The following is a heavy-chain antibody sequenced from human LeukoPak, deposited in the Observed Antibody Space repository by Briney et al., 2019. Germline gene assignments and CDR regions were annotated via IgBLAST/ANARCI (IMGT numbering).Heavy chain of an antibody. Sequence: ASVKVSCKASGGTFSSYAISWVRQAPGQGLEWMGGIIPIFGTANYAQKFQGRVTITADESTSTAYMELSSLRSEDTAVYYCARSSQVGPTTTFDYWGQGTLVTVSS. CDR1: GGTFSSYA. CDR3: ARSSQVGPTTTFDY. J-gene: IGHJ4*02. D-gene: IGHD1-26*01. CDR2: IIPIFGTA. V-gene: IGHV1-69*13.